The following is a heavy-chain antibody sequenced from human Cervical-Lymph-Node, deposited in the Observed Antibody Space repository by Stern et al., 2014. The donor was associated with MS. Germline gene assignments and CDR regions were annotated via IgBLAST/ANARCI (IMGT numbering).Heavy chain of an antibody. V-gene: IGHV4-30-4*01. CDR3: ARGGIFDY. CDR2: ISYSGST. CDR1: GGSISSGAYY. Sequence: VQLVESGPGLVKPSQTLSLTCTVSGGSISSGAYYWSWIRQPPGKGLEWIGYISYSGSTSYSPSLQSRLSMSVDTSKNQFSLNLSSVTAADTAVYYCARGGIFDYWGQGTLVTVSS. J-gene: IGHJ4*02.